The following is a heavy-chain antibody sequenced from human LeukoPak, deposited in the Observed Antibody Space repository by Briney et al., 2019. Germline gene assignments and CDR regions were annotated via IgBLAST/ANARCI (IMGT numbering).Heavy chain of an antibody. J-gene: IGHJ3*02. CDR2: INPSGGST. D-gene: IGHD1-26*01. V-gene: IGHV1-46*01. Sequence: ASVKVSCKASGYTFTSYYMHWVRQAPGQGLEWMGIINPSGGSTSYAQKFQGRVTMTRDTSTSTVYMELSSLRSEDTAVYYCARDLISYSGSYHAFDIWGQGTMVTVSS. CDR1: GYTFTSYY. CDR3: ARDLISYSGSYHAFDI.